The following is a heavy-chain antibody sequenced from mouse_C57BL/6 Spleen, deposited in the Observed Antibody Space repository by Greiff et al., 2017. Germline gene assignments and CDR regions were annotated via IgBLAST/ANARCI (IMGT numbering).Heavy chain of an antibody. CDR2: IYPGDGDT. Sequence: VHLVESGPELVKPGASVKISCKASGYAFSSSWMNWVKQRPGKGLEWIGRIYPGDGDTNYNGKFKGKATLTADKSSSTAYMQLSSLTSEDSAVYFCARIYSNYLRYFDVWGTGTTVTVSS. J-gene: IGHJ1*03. CDR1: GYAFSSSW. V-gene: IGHV1-82*01. D-gene: IGHD2-5*01. CDR3: ARIYSNYLRYFDV.